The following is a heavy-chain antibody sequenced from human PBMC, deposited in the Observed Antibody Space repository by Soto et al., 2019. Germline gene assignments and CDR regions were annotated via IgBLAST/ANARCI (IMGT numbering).Heavy chain of an antibody. V-gene: IGHV3-30*18. J-gene: IGHJ6*02. Sequence: GGSLRLSCAASGFTFSNYGMHWVRQAPGKGLERVAVTSYDGSKKYYGDSLKGRFTISRDNSNNMLNLQMNSLRDEDTAVYFCAKDQAAARSLGHFYTLDVWGQGTTVTVSS. D-gene: IGHD6-13*01. CDR2: TSYDGSKK. CDR3: AKDQAAARSLGHFYTLDV. CDR1: GFTFSNYG.